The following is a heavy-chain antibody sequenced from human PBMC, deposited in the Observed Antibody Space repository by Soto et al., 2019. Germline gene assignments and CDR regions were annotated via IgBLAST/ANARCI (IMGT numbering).Heavy chain of an antibody. Sequence: QVQLVESGGGVVQPGRSLRLSCAASGFTFSSYSMHWVRQAPGKGLEWVAVIWYDGSNKYYADSVKGRFTISRDNSKNTLYLQMNSLRSEDTAVHYCARDHQPGVAPAAADYWGQGTLVTVSS. J-gene: IGHJ4*02. CDR2: IWYDGSNK. V-gene: IGHV3-33*01. D-gene: IGHD2-2*01. CDR3: ARDHQPGVAPAAADY. CDR1: GFTFSSYS.